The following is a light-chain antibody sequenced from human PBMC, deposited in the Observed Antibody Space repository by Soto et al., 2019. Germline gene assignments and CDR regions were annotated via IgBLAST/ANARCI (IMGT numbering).Light chain of an antibody. CDR3: QQRHMWPIT. Sequence: EVVLTQSPVTLSLSPGERATLSCRASQSFRGLLAWYQQKPGQAPRLLIYDAYNRATGIPPRFSVSGSGTDFTLTISSLEPADSAVYYCQQRHMWPITFGQGTRLEIK. V-gene: IGKV3-11*01. J-gene: IGKJ5*01. CDR1: QSFRGL. CDR2: DAY.